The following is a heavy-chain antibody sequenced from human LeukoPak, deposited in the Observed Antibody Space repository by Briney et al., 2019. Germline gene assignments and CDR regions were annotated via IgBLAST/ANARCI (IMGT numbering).Heavy chain of an antibody. CDR1: GYSISSGYY. J-gene: IGHJ5*02. Sequence: SETLSLTCTVSGYSISSGYYWGWIRQPPGKGLEWIGYIYYSGSTNYNPSLKSRVTISVDTSKNQFSLKLSSVTAADTAVYYCARIGAAAGRNWFDPWGQGTLVTVSS. CDR3: ARIGAAAGRNWFDP. CDR2: IYYSGST. D-gene: IGHD6-13*01. V-gene: IGHV4-61*01.